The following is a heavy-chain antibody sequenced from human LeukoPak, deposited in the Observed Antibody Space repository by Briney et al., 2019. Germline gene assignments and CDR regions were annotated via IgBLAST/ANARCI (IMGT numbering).Heavy chain of an antibody. CDR3: VRVLGNFDY. J-gene: IGHJ4*02. CDR2: ISSSSSTI. Sequence: PRGSLRLSCVASGFTFSSYGMSWVRQAPGKGLEWVSYISSSSSTIYYADSVKGRFTISRDNAKNSLYLQMNSLRAEDTAVYYCVRVLGNFDYWGQRTLVTVSS. V-gene: IGHV3-48*01. D-gene: IGHD6-6*01. CDR1: GFTFSSYG.